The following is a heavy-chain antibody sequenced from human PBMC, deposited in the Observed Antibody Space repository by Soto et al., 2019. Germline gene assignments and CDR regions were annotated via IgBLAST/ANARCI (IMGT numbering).Heavy chain of an antibody. CDR1: AGSFSHYY. V-gene: IGHV4-34*01. CDR2: IKHGGRR. J-gene: IGHJ3*02. Sequence: QAQQQPRGARLLKPSETLSLTCTVYAGSFSHYYWNWIHQSAGKGLEWIGKIKHGGRRSYNPSLRSRVSISVDMSKNQFSLTLSSVTAADTAVYYCARGGSSDWQVALDIWGQGTMVPVSS. D-gene: IGHD6-19*01. CDR3: ARGGSSDWQVALDI.